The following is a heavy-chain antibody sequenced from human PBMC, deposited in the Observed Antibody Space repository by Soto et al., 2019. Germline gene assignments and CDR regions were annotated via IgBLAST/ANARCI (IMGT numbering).Heavy chain of an antibody. Sequence: GGSLRLSCAASGFTFSSYGMHWVRQAPGKGLEWVAVIWYDGSNKYYADSVKGRFTISRDNSKNTLYLQMNSLRAEDTAVYYCARAVGAVAGHDAFDIWGQGTMVTVSS. CDR1: GFTFSSYG. CDR2: IWYDGSNK. CDR3: ARAVGAVAGHDAFDI. D-gene: IGHD6-19*01. J-gene: IGHJ3*02. V-gene: IGHV3-33*01.